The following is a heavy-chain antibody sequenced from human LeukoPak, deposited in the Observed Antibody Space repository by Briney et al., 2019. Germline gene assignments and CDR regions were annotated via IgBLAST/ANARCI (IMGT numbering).Heavy chain of an antibody. J-gene: IGHJ4*02. CDR2: IYYSGST. CDR1: GVSISSGGYY. Sequence: PSQTLSLTCTVSGVSISSGGYYWSWIRQHPGKGLEWIGYIYYSGSTYYNSSLKSRVTISVDRSKNQFSLKLSSVTAADTAVYYCARARYYYDSSGYPKTSEFDYWGQGTLVTVSS. CDR3: ARARYYYDSSGYPKTSEFDY. D-gene: IGHD3-22*01. V-gene: IGHV4-31*03.